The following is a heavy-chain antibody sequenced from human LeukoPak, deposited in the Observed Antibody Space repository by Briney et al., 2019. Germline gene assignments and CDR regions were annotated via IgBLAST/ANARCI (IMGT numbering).Heavy chain of an antibody. Sequence: SVKVSCKASGGTLSSYTITWVRQAPGQGLEWMGGIIPIFGTADYAQKFQGRVTITADESTSTAYMELSSLRSEDTAVYYCAIPGVSDYWGQGTLVTVSS. CDR2: IIPIFGTA. CDR3: AIPGVSDY. J-gene: IGHJ4*02. V-gene: IGHV1-69*13. CDR1: GGTLSSYT.